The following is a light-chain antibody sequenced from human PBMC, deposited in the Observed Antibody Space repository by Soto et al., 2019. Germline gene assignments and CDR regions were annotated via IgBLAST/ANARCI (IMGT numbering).Light chain of an antibody. CDR2: DAS. CDR1: QGVANS. V-gene: IGKV3-11*01. CDR3: QQRTTWPTT. J-gene: IGKJ1*01. Sequence: EIVLTQSPATLSFSPGERATLSCRANQGVANSLAWYQQRPGQAPRLLIYDASYRATGIPPRFSGSGSGTDFTLIISSLEPEDFAVYYCQQRTTWPTTFGQGTRVEIK.